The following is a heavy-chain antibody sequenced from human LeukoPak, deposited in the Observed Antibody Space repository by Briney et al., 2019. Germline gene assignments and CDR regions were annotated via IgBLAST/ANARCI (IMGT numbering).Heavy chain of an antibody. V-gene: IGHV3-30*18. D-gene: IGHD3-22*01. CDR3: AKFPLYYYDSSGIYFDY. CDR2: ISYDGSNK. J-gene: IGHJ4*02. CDR1: GFSFSSYG. Sequence: GGSLRLSCAGSGFSFSSYGMHWVGQAPGKGLEGVAVISYDGSNKYYADSVKGRFTISRDNSKNTLFLQMNSLRAEDTAVYYCAKFPLYYYDSSGIYFDYWGQGTLVTVSS.